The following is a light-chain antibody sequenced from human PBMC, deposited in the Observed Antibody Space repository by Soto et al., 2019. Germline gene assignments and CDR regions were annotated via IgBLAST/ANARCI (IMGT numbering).Light chain of an antibody. CDR3: QQYDKWPT. Sequence: EIVMTQSPATLSMSPGERGTLSCRASQSVSSNLAWYQQKPGQAPRLLIYGASTRATGIPARLSGSGSGTEFTLTISSLQSEDFAVYYCQQYDKWPTFGHGTKVEFK. V-gene: IGKV3-15*01. J-gene: IGKJ1*01. CDR2: GAS. CDR1: QSVSSN.